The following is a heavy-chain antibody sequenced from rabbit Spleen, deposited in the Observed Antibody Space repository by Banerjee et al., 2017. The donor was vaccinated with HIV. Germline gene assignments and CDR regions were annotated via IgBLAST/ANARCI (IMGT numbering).Heavy chain of an antibody. Sequence: QEQLEESGGDLVKPGASLTLTCTASGFSFSSDYYICWVRQAPGKGLEWIACIGAGYTGSPYYASWARGRFTCSKTSSTTVTLQMTRLTAADTATYFCARDTSSSFSSYGMDLWGPGTLVTVS. CDR1: GFSFSSDYY. D-gene: IGHD1-1*01. V-gene: IGHV1S45*01. CDR2: IGAGYTGSP. J-gene: IGHJ6*01. CDR3: ARDTSSSFSSYGMDL.